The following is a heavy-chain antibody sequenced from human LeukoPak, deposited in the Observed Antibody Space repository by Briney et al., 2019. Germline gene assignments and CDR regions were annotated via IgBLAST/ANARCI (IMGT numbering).Heavy chain of an antibody. CDR2: TYYRSKLYN. V-gene: IGHV6-1*01. D-gene: IGHD2-2*01. J-gene: IGHJ4*02. CDR1: GDSVSSNRAA. CDR3: ARGASLIDY. Sequence: ASQTLSLTCAISGDSVSSNRAAWNWLRQSPSRGLEWLGRTYYRSKLYNDYAVSAKSRITISPDTSKNQFSLQLNSVTPEDTAVYYCARGASLIDYWDQGTLVTVSS.